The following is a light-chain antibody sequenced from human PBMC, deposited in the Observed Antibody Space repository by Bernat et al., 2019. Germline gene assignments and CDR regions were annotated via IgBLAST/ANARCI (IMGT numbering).Light chain of an antibody. V-gene: IGKV1-39*01. CDR2: AAS. CDR1: QSISSY. CDR3: QQSYSSPRT. J-gene: IGKJ5*01. Sequence: DIQMTQSPSSLSASVGDRVTITCRASQSISSYLNWYQQKPGKAPKLLVYAASSLQSGVPSRFSGSGSGTDFTFTISSLQHDDFATYFCQQSYSSPRTFGQGTRLEIK.